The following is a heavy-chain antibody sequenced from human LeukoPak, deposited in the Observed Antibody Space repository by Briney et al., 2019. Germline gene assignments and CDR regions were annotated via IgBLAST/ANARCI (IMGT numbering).Heavy chain of an antibody. CDR1: GLTFSTYW. CDR2: IKEDGSEK. D-gene: IGHD2-2*01. J-gene: IGHJ4*02. V-gene: IGHV3-7*01. Sequence: GGSLRLSCAASGLTFSTYWMNWVRRAPGKGLEWVANIKEDGSEKYYVDSVKGRFTISRDNAKNSVYLQMNSLRAEDTAIYYCARNARGPGDYWGQGTVVTVSS. CDR3: ARNARGPGDY.